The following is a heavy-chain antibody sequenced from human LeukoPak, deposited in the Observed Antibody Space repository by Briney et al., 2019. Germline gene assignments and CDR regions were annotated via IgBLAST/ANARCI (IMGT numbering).Heavy chain of an antibody. D-gene: IGHD3-22*01. Sequence: SQTLSLTCTVSGGSISSGDYYWSWIRQPPGKGLEWIGYIYYSGSTNYNPSLKSRVTISVDTSKNQFSLKLSSVTAADTAVYYCARVDSSPYSFDYWGQGTLVTVSS. CDR1: GGSISSGDYY. V-gene: IGHV4-30-4*01. CDR2: IYYSGST. J-gene: IGHJ4*02. CDR3: ARVDSSPYSFDY.